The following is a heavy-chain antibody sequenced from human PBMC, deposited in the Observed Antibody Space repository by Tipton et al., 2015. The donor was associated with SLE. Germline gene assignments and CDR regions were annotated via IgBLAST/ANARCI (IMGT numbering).Heavy chain of an antibody. CDR3: AKDRSNGGMVSSGFDY. CDR2: ISYDGTNE. Sequence: SLRLSCAASGFTFSSYGMHWVRQAPGKGLEWVAVISYDGTNEYYADSVKGRFTISRDNSNNMVYLQMNGLRVDDTAVYYCAKDRSNGGMVSSGFDYWGQGTLVTVSS. V-gene: IGHV3-30*18. J-gene: IGHJ4*02. CDR1: GFTFSSYG. D-gene: IGHD5/OR15-5a*01.